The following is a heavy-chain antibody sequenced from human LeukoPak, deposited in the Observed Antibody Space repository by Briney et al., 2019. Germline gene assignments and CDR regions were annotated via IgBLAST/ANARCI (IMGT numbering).Heavy chain of an antibody. Sequence: GGSLRLSCAVSGFTFSSSWMHWVRQAPGKGLEWVSAISANGGGTYYADSVKGRFTISRDNSKNTLYLQMNSLRAEDTAVYYCAKGSSPFDYWGQGTLVTVSS. CDR3: AKGSSPFDY. J-gene: IGHJ4*02. CDR1: GFTFSSSW. CDR2: ISANGGGT. D-gene: IGHD6-13*01. V-gene: IGHV3-23*01.